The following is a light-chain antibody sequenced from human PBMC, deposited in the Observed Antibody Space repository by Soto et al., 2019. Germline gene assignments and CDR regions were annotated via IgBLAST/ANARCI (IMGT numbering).Light chain of an antibody. CDR2: EVS. CDR3: SSYADTKTVI. J-gene: IGLJ2*01. V-gene: IGLV2-8*01. CDR1: SNDVGTYDY. Sequence: QSALTQPPSASGSPGQSVTISCTGTSNDVGTYDYVSWYQQHPGKAPKLMIFEVSKRPSGVPDRFSGSKSGNTASLTVSGLQAEDEGDYYCSSYADTKTVIFGGGTKLPVL.